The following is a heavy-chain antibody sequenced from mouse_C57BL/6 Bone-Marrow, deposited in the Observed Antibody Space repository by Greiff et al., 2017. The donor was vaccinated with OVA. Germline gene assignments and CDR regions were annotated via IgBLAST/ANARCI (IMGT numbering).Heavy chain of an antibody. CDR1: GFTFSSYA. Sequence: EVKLVESGGGLVKPGGSLKLSCAASGFTFSSYAMSWVRQTPEKRLEWVATISDGGSYTYYPDNVKGRFTNSRDNAKNNLYLQMSHLKSEDTAMYYCARDWDYDDGYYAMDYWGQGTSVTVSS. D-gene: IGHD2-4*01. J-gene: IGHJ4*01. V-gene: IGHV5-4*01. CDR3: ARDWDYDDGYYAMDY. CDR2: ISDGGSYT.